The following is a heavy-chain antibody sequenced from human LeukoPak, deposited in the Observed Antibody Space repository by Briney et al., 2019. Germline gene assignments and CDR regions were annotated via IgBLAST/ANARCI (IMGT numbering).Heavy chain of an antibody. CDR1: GFTFSSYA. V-gene: IGHV3-30-3*01. Sequence: PGGSLRLSCAASGFTFSSYAMHWVRQAPGKGLEWVAVISYDGSNKYYADSVKGRFTISRDNSKSTLYLQMNSLRAEDTAVYYCASGEVGATYHWGQGTLVTVSS. CDR2: ISYDGSNK. D-gene: IGHD1-26*01. CDR3: ASGEVGATYH. J-gene: IGHJ5*02.